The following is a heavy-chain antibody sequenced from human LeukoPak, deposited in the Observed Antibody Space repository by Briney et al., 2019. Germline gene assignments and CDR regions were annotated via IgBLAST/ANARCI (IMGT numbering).Heavy chain of an antibody. CDR3: ARDGSYDSSGYYPLGYYGMDV. CDR2: IYYSGST. D-gene: IGHD3-22*01. Sequence: SETLSLACTVSGGSISSSSYYWGWIRQPPGKGLEWIGSIYYSGSTYYNPSLKSRVTISVDTSKNQFSLKLSSVTAADTAVYYCARDGSYDSSGYYPLGYYGMDVWGQGTTVTVSS. J-gene: IGHJ6*02. V-gene: IGHV4-39*07. CDR1: GGSISSSSYY.